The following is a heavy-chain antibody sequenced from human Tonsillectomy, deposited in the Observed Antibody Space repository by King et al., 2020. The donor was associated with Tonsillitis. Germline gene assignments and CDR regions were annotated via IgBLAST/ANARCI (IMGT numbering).Heavy chain of an antibody. CDR3: TTADYIRTTKGAFDI. J-gene: IGHJ3*02. CDR2: IKIKTNVGIT. CDR1: GFTFSNAW. Sequence: VQLVESGGGLVKPGGSLRLSCATSGFTFSNAWMSWVRQAPGKGLEWVALIKIKTNVGITDYAAPVKGRFIISRDDSKNTLYLQMNSLETEDTAVYYCTTADYIRTTKGAFDIWGQGTVVTVSS. V-gene: IGHV3-15*01. D-gene: IGHD1-14*01.